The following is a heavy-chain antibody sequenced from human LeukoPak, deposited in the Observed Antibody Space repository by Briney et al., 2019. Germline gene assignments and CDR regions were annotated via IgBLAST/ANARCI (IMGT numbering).Heavy chain of an antibody. J-gene: IGHJ4*02. Sequence: ASVKVSCKASGYTFTSYHINWVRQATGQGLEWVGWMNPNNSDVGYAQKFQGRVTMTRNTSIGTAYMELSSLRSEDTAIYYCVRVPPGTTIYAYWGQGTLVTVSS. CDR1: GYTFTSYH. CDR2: MNPNNSDV. D-gene: IGHD1-14*01. V-gene: IGHV1-8*01. CDR3: VRVPPGTTIYAY.